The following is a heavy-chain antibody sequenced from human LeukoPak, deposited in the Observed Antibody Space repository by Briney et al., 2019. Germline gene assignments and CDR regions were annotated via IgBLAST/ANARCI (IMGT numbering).Heavy chain of an antibody. CDR2: IFRTGST. J-gene: IGHJ3*02. Sequence: PSETLSLTCTVSGGSIGSSSYYWGWIRQPPGKGLEWIGSIFRTGSTYYSASLKSRVTISVDKSKNQFSLKLSSVTAADTAVYYCAREIFPDQAFDIWGQGTMVTVSS. CDR3: AREIFPDQAFDI. V-gene: IGHV4-39*07. CDR1: GGSIGSSSYY. D-gene: IGHD3-3*01.